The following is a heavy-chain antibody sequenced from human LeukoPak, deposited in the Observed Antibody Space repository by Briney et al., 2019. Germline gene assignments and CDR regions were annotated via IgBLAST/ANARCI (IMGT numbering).Heavy chain of an antibody. CDR3: ARAVDSSGSVTDAFDI. J-gene: IGHJ3*02. CDR2: IYYSGST. Sequence: SETLSLTCTVSGGSISSSSYYWGWIRQPPGKGLEWIGSIYYSGSTYYNPSLKSRVTISVDTSKNQFSLKLSSVTAADTAVYYCARAVDSSGSVTDAFDIWGQGTMVTVSS. CDR1: GGSISSSSYY. D-gene: IGHD3-22*01. V-gene: IGHV4-39*07.